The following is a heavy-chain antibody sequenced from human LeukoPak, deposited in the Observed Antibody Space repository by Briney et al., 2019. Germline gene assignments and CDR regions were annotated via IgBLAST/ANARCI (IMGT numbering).Heavy chain of an antibody. CDR3: ARDIELST. J-gene: IGHJ3*01. CDR1: GLTFSSYA. V-gene: IGHV3-23*01. CDR2: ISFSGDNT. Sequence: PGGSLRLSCAASGLTFSSYAMSWVRQAPGKGLQWVSLISFSGDNTYYADSVKGRFTISRDNAKDTLYLQMNSLRAEDTAIYYCARDIELSTWGLGTTVTVSS. D-gene: IGHD3-16*02.